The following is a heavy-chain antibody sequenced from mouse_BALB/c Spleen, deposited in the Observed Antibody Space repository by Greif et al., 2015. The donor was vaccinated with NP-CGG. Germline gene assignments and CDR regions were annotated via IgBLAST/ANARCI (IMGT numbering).Heavy chain of an antibody. D-gene: IGHD2-10*01. Sequence: QVQLQQSGAELVKPGASVKLSCKASGYTFTSYYMYWVKQRPGQGLEWIGEINPSNGGTNFNEKFKSKATLTVDKSSSTAYMQLSSLTSEDSAVYYCTRPYYGEAWFAYWGQGTLVTVSA. CDR2: INPSNGGT. V-gene: IGHV1S81*02. J-gene: IGHJ3*01. CDR1: GYTFTSYY. CDR3: TRPYYGEAWFAY.